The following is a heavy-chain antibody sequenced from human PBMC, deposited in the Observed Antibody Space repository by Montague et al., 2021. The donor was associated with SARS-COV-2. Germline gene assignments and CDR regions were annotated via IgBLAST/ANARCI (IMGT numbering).Heavy chain of an antibody. CDR2: IYYRGST. J-gene: IGHJ5*02. CDR3: AREDRWNWFDP. CDR1: GASIVSTDC. D-gene: IGHD5-24*01. V-gene: IGHV4-59*01. Sequence: SETLSLTCAVSGASIVSTDCWSWVRQPPGKGLEWIGYIYYRGSTNYNPSLKTRVTISVDTSKNQFSLKLSSVTAADTAVYYCAREDRWNWFDPWGQGTLVIVSS.